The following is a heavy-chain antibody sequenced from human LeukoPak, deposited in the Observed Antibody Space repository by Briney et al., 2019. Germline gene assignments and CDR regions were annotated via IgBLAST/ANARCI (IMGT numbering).Heavy chain of an antibody. Sequence: PGGSLRLSCVASGFTFSSYWMHWVRQDPRKGLVWVSRINGDGRNINYADSVRGRFTISRDNAKNSLYLQMNSLRAEDTAVYYCARASSGWYHRMILYYFDYWGQGTLVTVSS. CDR1: GFTFSSYW. D-gene: IGHD6-19*01. V-gene: IGHV3-74*01. CDR2: INGDGRNI. J-gene: IGHJ4*02. CDR3: ARASSGWYHRMILYYFDY.